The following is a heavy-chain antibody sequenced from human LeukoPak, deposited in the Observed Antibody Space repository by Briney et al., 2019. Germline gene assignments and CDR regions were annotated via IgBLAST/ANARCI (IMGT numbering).Heavy chain of an antibody. V-gene: IGHV3-30-3*01. CDR3: ARDAFLSGSLSPIDY. J-gene: IGHJ4*02. CDR2: ISYDGSNK. Sequence: GGSLRLSCAASGFTFSSYAMHWVRQAPGKGLEWVAVISYDGSNKYYADSVKGRFTISRDNSKNTLYLQMNSLRAEDTALYYCARDAFLSGSLSPIDYWGQGTLVTVSS. CDR1: GFTFSSYA. D-gene: IGHD5-12*01.